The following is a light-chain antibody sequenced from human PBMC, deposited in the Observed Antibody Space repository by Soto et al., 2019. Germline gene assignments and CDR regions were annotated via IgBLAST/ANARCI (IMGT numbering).Light chain of an antibody. V-gene: IGKV1-39*01. Sequence: DIRMTQSPSSLSASVGDRVTITCRASQSISSYLNWYQQKPGKAPTLLIYAASSFQSGVPSRFSGSGSGTDFTLTISSLQPEDFATYYCQQSYSTPPITFGQGTRLEIK. CDR1: QSISSY. J-gene: IGKJ5*01. CDR3: QQSYSTPPIT. CDR2: AAS.